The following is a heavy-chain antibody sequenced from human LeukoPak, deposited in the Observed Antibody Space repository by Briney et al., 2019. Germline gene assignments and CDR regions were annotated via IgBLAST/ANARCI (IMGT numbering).Heavy chain of an antibody. D-gene: IGHD3-10*01. V-gene: IGHV4-34*01. CDR2: INHSGST. Sequence: PSETLSLTCAVYGGSFSGYYWSWIRQPPGKGLEWIGEINHSGSTNHNPSLKSRVTISVDTSKNQFSLKLSSVTAADTAVYYCARGRLYYGSGSYYDYWGQGTLVTVSS. CDR1: GGSFSGYY. CDR3: ARGRLYYGSGSYYDY. J-gene: IGHJ4*02.